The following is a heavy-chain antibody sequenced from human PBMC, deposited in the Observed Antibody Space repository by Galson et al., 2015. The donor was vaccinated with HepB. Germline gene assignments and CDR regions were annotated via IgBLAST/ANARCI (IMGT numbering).Heavy chain of an antibody. J-gene: IGHJ3*02. CDR3: ARELTSGGSSPNAFDI. V-gene: IGHV4-31*03. D-gene: IGHD2-15*01. Sequence: TLSLTCTVAGGSISSGGYYWGWIRRHPGEGLEWIGYIYYSGSTYYNPSLKSRVTISVDTSKNQFSLKLSSVTAADTAVYYCARELTSGGSSPNAFDIWGQGTMVTVSS. CDR1: GGSISSGGYY. CDR2: IYYSGST.